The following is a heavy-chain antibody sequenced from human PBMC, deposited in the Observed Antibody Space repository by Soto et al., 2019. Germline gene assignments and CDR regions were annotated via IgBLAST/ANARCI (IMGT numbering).Heavy chain of an antibody. CDR1: GFTFSSYS. V-gene: IGHV3-48*02. D-gene: IGHD4-17*01. CDR2: ISDSSSTI. Sequence: EVQLVGSGGGLVQPGGSPRLSCAASGFTFSSYSMNWVRQAPGKGLEWVSYISDSSSTIYYADSVKGRFTVSRDNAKNSLYLQMNGLRDEDTAVYYCARDSGNGDYFRNWGQGTLVTVSS. J-gene: IGHJ4*02. CDR3: ARDSGNGDYFRN.